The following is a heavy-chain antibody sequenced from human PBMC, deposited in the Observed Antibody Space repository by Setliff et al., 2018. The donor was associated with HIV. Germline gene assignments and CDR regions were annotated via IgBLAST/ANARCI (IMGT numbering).Heavy chain of an antibody. J-gene: IGHJ4*02. CDR3: ARDRIPSKWLLESDY. Sequence: ASVKVSCKASGYTFTNFGITWVRQAPGQGLEWMGWISPYNGNTNYAPELHGRVTMTADTSTSTASLELRSLRSDDTAVYYCARDRIPSKWLLESDYWGQGTLVTVSS. D-gene: IGHD3-22*01. V-gene: IGHV1-18*01. CDR2: ISPYNGNT. CDR1: GYTFTNFG.